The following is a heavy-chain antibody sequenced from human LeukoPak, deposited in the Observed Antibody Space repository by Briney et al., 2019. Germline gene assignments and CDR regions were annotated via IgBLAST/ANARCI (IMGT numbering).Heavy chain of an antibody. V-gene: IGHV4-34*01. CDR1: GGSFSGYY. J-gene: IGHJ5*02. CDR3: ARGRQTRITIFGVVIKSWFDP. CDR2: INHSGST. Sequence: SETLSLTCAVYGGSFSGYYWSWIRQPPGKGLEWTGEINHSGSTNYNPSLKSRVTISVDTSKNQFSLKLSSVTAADTAVYYCARGRQTRITIFGVVIKSWFDPWGQGTLVTVSS. D-gene: IGHD3-3*01.